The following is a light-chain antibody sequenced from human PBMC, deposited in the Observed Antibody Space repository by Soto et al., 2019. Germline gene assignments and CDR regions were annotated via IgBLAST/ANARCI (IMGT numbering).Light chain of an antibody. J-gene: IGKJ2*01. Sequence: DIVMTQSPLSLPVTPGEPASISCRSSQSLLHSNGYNSLDWYLQKPGQSPQLLIYLGSNRASGVPDRFSGSGSGTDFTLNISRVEAEDVGVYYCMQALQTPYTFGQWTKLEIK. V-gene: IGKV2-28*01. CDR1: QSLLHSNGYNS. CDR2: LGS. CDR3: MQALQTPYT.